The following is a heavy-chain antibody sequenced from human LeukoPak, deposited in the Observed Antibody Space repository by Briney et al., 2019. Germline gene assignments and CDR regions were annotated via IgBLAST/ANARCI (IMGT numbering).Heavy chain of an antibody. CDR2: IYYSGST. CDR3: VTTENSSGWFGY. Sequence: PSETLSLTCTVSGGSISSGGYYWSWIRQPPGKGLEWIGYIYYSGSTNYNPSLKSRVTISVDTSKNQFSLKLSSVTAADTAVYYCVTTENSSGWFGYWGQGTLVTVSS. D-gene: IGHD6-19*01. V-gene: IGHV4-61*08. J-gene: IGHJ4*02. CDR1: GGSISSGGYY.